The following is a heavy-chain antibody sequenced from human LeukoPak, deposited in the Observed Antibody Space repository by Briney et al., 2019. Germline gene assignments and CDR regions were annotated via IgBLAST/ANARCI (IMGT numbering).Heavy chain of an antibody. J-gene: IGHJ4*02. D-gene: IGHD6-19*01. Sequence: PSETLSLTCTVSGYSISSGYYWGWIRQPPGKGLEWIGSIYHSGSTYYNPSLKSRVTISVDTSKNQFSLKLSSVTAADTAVYYCAIYSSGWYAFDYWGQGTLVTVSS. V-gene: IGHV4-38-2*02. CDR2: IYHSGST. CDR3: AIYSSGWYAFDY. CDR1: GYSISSGYY.